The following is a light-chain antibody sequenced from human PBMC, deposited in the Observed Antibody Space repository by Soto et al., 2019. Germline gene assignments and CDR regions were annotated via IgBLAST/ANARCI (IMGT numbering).Light chain of an antibody. CDR2: VAS. V-gene: IGKV1-39*01. CDR1: QSISNS. CDR3: QQTFSPPYT. Sequence: DIQMTQSLSSLSASVGDRATITCRASQSISNSLSWYQQKPGKAPKFLIYVASTLQSGVPSRFSGSGSGTDFTLTISSLQPEDVATYFCQQTFSPPYTFGQGTKLEIK. J-gene: IGKJ2*01.